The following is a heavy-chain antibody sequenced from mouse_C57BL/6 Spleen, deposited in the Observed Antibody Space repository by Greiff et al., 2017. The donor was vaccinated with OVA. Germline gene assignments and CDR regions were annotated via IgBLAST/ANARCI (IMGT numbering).Heavy chain of an antibody. CDR3: ARQLTPFDY. V-gene: IGHV5-6*02. CDR1: GFTFSSYG. D-gene: IGHD2-12*01. J-gene: IGHJ2*01. CDR2: ISSGGSYT. Sequence: EVKLVESGGDLVKPGGSLKLSCAASGFTFSSYGMSWVRQTPDKRLEWVATISSGGSYTYYPDSVKGRFTISRDNAKNTLYLQMSSLKSEDTAMYYCARQLTPFDYWGQGTTLTVSS.